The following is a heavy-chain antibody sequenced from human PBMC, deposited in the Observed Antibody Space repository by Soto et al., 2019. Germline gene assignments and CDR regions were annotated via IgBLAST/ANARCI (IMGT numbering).Heavy chain of an antibody. V-gene: IGHV1-69*13. CDR2: IIPVFGKP. CDR1: GDTFTAQA. J-gene: IGHJ5*02. CDR3: ERVALNGPGNH. Sequence: SVKVSCKVSGDTFTAQALTWVRQAPGQGLEWIGGIIPVFGKPSYAQNFQGRVTITADRSTTDESTSTAYMELSSLKSDDTAVYYCERVALNGPGNHWGQGTLVTVSS. D-gene: IGHD2-8*01.